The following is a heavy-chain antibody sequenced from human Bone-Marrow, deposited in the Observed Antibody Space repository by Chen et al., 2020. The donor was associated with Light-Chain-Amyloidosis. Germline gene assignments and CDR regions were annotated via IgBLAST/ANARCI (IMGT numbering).Heavy chain of an antibody. V-gene: IGHV4-4*02. CDR1: GDSIGRGDW. CDR3: ARTYGCYEWVGELLLPHYSGMAV. J-gene: IGHJ6*02. CDR2: IYHSGST. Sequence: QVQLQESGPGLVKPSRTLSLTCVVPGDSIGRGDWWSGVRQSPGKGLEWIGDIYHSGSTNYNPSLKSLFTLSVDTSKNQFSLKLKSVTASDTAIYYCARTYGCYEWVGELLLPHYSGMAVWGRGTAVSVS. D-gene: IGHD1-26*01.